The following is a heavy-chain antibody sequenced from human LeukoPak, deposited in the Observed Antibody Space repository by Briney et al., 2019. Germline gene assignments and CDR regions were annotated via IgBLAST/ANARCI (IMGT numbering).Heavy chain of an antibody. CDR2: IIPIFGTA. CDR3: ARDSRSAARSVWWFDP. J-gene: IGHJ5*02. CDR1: GGTFSSYA. Sequence: SVKVSCKASGGTFSSYAIIWVRQAPGQGLEWMGGIIPIFGTANYAQKFQGRVTITTDESTSTAYMELSSLRSEDTAVYYCARDSRSAARSVWWFDPWGQGTLVTVSS. D-gene: IGHD2-2*01. V-gene: IGHV1-69*05.